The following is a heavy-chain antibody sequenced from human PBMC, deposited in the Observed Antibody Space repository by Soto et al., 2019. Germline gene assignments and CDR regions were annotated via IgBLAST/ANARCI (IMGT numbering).Heavy chain of an antibody. V-gene: IGHV4-30-4*01. CDR2: IYYSGNN. Sequence: QVQLQESGPGLVKPSQTLSLTCTVSGGSITSGDNYWSWIRQPPGKGLEWIGYIYYSGNNYYNPSLQSRLPISVDTSKNQFSLELNSVTAADTAVYYCARARRVVVTATDAFDIWGQGTMVTVSS. J-gene: IGHJ3*02. CDR3: ARARRVVVTATDAFDI. D-gene: IGHD2-21*02. CDR1: GGSITSGDNY.